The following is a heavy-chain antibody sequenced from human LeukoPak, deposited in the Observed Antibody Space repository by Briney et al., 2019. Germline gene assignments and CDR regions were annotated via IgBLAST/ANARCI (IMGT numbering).Heavy chain of an antibody. D-gene: IGHD6-13*01. V-gene: IGHV3-23*01. J-gene: IGHJ6*03. CDR2: ISGSGSST. CDR3: AKGPIAAATYYYYYYMDV. CDR1: GFTFSSYA. Sequence: GGSLRLSCAASGFTFSSYAMTWVRQAPGKGLEWVSAISGSGSSTYYADSVKGRFTISRDNSKNTLFLQVNSLRAEDTAVYYCAKGPIAAATYYYYYYMDVWGKGTTATVSS.